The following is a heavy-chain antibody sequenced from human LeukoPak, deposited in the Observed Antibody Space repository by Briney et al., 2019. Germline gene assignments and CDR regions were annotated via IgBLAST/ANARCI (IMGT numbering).Heavy chain of an antibody. CDR3: ARGAHKRDDYGGFFDY. J-gene: IGHJ4*02. CDR1: GFGFSKYA. CDR2: ISYDGTYK. D-gene: IGHD4-23*01. Sequence: PGGSLRLSCAASGFGFSKYAIQGVRQAPGKGLEWLAVISYDGTYKYYADSVKGRFTISRDNSENTLYLQMNSLRPEDTAVYYCARGAHKRDDYGGFFDYWGQGTLVTVSS. V-gene: IGHV3-30*04.